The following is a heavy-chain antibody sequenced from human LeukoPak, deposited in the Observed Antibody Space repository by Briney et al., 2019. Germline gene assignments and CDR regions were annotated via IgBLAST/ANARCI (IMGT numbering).Heavy chain of an antibody. Sequence: GGSLRLSCAASGFTFSSYSMNWVRQAPGKGLEWVSYISSSSSTIYYADSVKGRFTISRDNAKNSLYLQMNSLRAEDTAVYYCAKYSGDGPYYLDYWGQGTLVTVSS. J-gene: IGHJ4*02. CDR3: AKYSGDGPYYLDY. D-gene: IGHD4-17*01. V-gene: IGHV3-48*01. CDR2: ISSSSSTI. CDR1: GFTFSSYS.